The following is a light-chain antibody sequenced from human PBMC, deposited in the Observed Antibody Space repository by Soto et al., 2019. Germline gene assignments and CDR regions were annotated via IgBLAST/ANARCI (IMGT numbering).Light chain of an antibody. CDR3: QQSHSIPLT. CDR2: GAS. V-gene: IGKV1-39*01. Sequence: QMTQSPSSPSASLGERITITFRGSQSISSDLNWYQQKPGEAPKVLIYGASSLQSGVPSRFSGSGFGTDFTLTISSLQPEDFATYYCQQSHSIPLTFGGGTKVDIK. J-gene: IGKJ4*01. CDR1: QSISSD.